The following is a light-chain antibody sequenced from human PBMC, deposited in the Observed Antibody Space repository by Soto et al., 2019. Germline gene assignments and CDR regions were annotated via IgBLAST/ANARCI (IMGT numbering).Light chain of an antibody. V-gene: IGKV1-5*03. J-gene: IGKJ1*01. Sequence: DVQMTQSPSTLSASVGDRVTITCRASQDIIRWLAWYHQKPGKAPKLLIYEASNLEGGVPSRFSGSGSGTAFTLTISSLQPDDFATYYCQQYNIYPWTFGQGTKVDIK. CDR3: QQYNIYPWT. CDR2: EAS. CDR1: QDIIRW.